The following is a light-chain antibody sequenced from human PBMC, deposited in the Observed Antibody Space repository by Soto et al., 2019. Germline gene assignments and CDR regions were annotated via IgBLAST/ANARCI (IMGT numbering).Light chain of an antibody. CDR3: AAWDDSLSGAV. J-gene: IGLJ3*02. CDR2: RNN. Sequence: QPVLTQPPSASGTPGQRVTISCSGRSSNIGSNYVYWYQQLPGTAPKLLIYRNNQRPSGVPDRISGSKSGTSASLAISGLRSEDEADYDCAAWDDSLSGAVFGGGTKLTVL. V-gene: IGLV1-47*01. CDR1: SSNIGSNY.